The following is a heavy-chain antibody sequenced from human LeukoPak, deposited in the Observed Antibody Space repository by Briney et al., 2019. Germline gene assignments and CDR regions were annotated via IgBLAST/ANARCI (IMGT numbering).Heavy chain of an antibody. J-gene: IGHJ4*02. CDR2: INPNSGGT. CDR1: GYTFTGYY. D-gene: IGHD6-6*01. V-gene: IGHV1-2*02. CDR3: ARVAQPLVVRSLLDY. Sequence: GASVKVSCKASGYTFTGYYMHWVRQAPGQGLEWMGWINPNSGGTNYAQKFQGRVTMTRDTSISTAYMELSRLRSDDTAVYYCARVAQPLVVRSLLDYLGQPTMVTVCS.